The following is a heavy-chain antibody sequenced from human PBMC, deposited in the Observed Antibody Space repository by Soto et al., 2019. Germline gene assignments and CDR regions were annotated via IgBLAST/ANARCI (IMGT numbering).Heavy chain of an antibody. J-gene: IGHJ4*02. CDR1: GVSMTDHY. D-gene: IGHD2-15*01. V-gene: IGHV4-59*11. CDR3: AGDANAAHQFY. CDR2: IYYSGTT. Sequence: PSETLSLTCTVSGVSMTDHYWTWIRQPPGKTLEWIGHIYYSGTTNYNPSLEGRATVSIDTSKNQFSLSLSSVTAADTALYYCAGDANAAHQFYWGQGALVTVSS.